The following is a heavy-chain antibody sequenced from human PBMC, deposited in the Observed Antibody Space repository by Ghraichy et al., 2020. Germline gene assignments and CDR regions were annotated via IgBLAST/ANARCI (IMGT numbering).Heavy chain of an antibody. D-gene: IGHD2-15*01. CDR1: GFTFSSYS. Sequence: GGSLRLSCAASGFTFSSYSMNWVRQAPGKGLEWVSSISSSSSSIYYADSVKGRFTISRDNAKNSLYLQMNSLRAEDTAVYYCARDLAANYYYYGMDVWGQGTTVTVTS. J-gene: IGHJ6*02. CDR2: ISSSSSSI. CDR3: ARDLAANYYYYGMDV. V-gene: IGHV3-21*01.